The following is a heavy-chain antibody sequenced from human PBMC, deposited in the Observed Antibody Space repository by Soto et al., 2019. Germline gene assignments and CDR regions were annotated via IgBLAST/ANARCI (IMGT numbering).Heavy chain of an antibody. CDR3: ARGHYDILTGYHPGYYYYYGMDV. D-gene: IGHD3-9*01. J-gene: IGHJ6*02. CDR2: MNPNSGNT. V-gene: IGHV1-8*01. Sequence: GASVKVSCKASGYTFTSYDINWVRQATGQGLEWMGWMNPNSGNTGYAQKFQGRVTMTRNTPISTAYMELSSLRSEDTAVYYCARGHYDILTGYHPGYYYYYGMDVWGQGTTVTVSS. CDR1: GYTFTSYD.